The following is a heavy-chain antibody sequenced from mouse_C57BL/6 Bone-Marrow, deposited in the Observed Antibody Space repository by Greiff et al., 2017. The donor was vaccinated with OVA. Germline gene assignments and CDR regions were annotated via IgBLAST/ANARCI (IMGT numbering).Heavy chain of an antibody. CDR2: IDPETGGT. V-gene: IGHV1-15*01. D-gene: IGHD1-1*01. CDR1: GYTFTDYE. J-gene: IGHJ4*01. CDR3: TSVYYYGSSPYYYAMDD. Sequence: LVESGAELVRPGASVTLSCKASGYTFTDYEMHWVKQTPVHGLEWIGAIDPETGGTAYNQKFKGKAILTADKSSSTAYMELRSLTSEDSAVYYCTSVYYYGSSPYYYAMDDWGQGTSVTVSS.